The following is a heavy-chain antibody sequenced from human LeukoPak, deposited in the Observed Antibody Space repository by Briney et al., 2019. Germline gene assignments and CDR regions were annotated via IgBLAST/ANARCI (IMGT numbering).Heavy chain of an antibody. D-gene: IGHD5-12*01. CDR1: GGSISSYY. CDR3: AGSGGYEYDY. J-gene: IGHJ4*02. V-gene: IGHV4-59*08. CDR2: IYYSGST. Sequence: SETLSLTCTVSGGSISSYYRSWIRQPPGKGLEWIGYIYYSGSTNYNPSLKSRVTISVDTSKNQFSLKLSSVTAADTAVYYCAGSGGYEYDYWGQGTLVTVSS.